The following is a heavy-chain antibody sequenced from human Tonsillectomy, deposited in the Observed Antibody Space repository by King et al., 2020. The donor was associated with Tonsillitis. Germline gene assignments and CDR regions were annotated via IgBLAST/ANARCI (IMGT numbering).Heavy chain of an antibody. V-gene: IGHV3-30*18. CDR3: AKEVGSGSYLFLQNYYYYGMDV. Sequence: VQLVESGGGVVQPGRSLRLSCAASGFTFGNFGMHWVRQAPGKGLEWVAVIAYDGSNKYYAESVKGRFTISRDNSKNTLYLQMNSLRAEDTAVYYCAKEVGSGSYLFLQNYYYYGMDVWGQGTTVTVSS. CDR2: IAYDGSNK. CDR1: GFTFGNFG. J-gene: IGHJ6*02. D-gene: IGHD3-10*01.